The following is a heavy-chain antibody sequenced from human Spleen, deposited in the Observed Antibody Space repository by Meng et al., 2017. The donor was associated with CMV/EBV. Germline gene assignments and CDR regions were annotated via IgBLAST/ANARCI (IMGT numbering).Heavy chain of an antibody. J-gene: IGHJ4*02. CDR1: GGSISTSCYY. Sequence: VSGGSISTSCYYWGWIRQPPGKGLEWIGSIHYSGNTYYNPSLKSRVTISADTSKNHFSLRLSSVTAADTAVYYCARDHIAARPFDYWGQGTLVTVSS. CDR2: IHYSGNT. V-gene: IGHV4-39*02. D-gene: IGHD6-6*01. CDR3: ARDHIAARPFDY.